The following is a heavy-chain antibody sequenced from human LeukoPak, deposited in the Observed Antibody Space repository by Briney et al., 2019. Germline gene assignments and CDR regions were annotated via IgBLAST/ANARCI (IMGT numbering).Heavy chain of an antibody. D-gene: IGHD2-2*01. Sequence: SETLSLTCTVSGGSISSYYWSWIRQPPGKGLEWIGEINHSGSTNYNPSLKSRVTISVDTSKNQFSLKLSSVTAADTAVYYCAYCSSTSCYGGDAFDIWGQGTMVTVSS. CDR1: GGSISSYY. J-gene: IGHJ3*02. V-gene: IGHV4-34*01. CDR2: INHSGST. CDR3: AYCSSTSCYGGDAFDI.